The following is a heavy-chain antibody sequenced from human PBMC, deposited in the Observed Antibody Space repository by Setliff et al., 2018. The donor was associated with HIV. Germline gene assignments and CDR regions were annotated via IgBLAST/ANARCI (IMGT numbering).Heavy chain of an antibody. CDR1: GGSFSGYY. J-gene: IGHJ4*02. CDR3: ARGSGYFSYFDY. D-gene: IGHD3-22*01. Sequence: PSETLSLTCAVYGGSFSGYYWSWIRQPPGKGLEWIGEINHSGSTNYNPSLKSRVTISVDTSKNQFSLKLSSVTVADTAVYYCARGSGYFSYFDYWGQGTLVTVSS. V-gene: IGHV4-34*01. CDR2: INHSGST.